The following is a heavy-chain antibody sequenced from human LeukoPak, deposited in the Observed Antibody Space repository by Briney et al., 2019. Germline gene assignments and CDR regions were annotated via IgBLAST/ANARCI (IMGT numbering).Heavy chain of an antibody. V-gene: IGHV1-69*06. CDR1: GGTFSSYA. CDR3: ARGQWFGEGSFYYFDL. CDR2: IIPIFGTA. D-gene: IGHD3-10*01. J-gene: IGHJ4*02. Sequence: SVKVSCKASGGTFSSYAISWVRQAPGQGLEWMGGIIPIFGTANYAQKFQGRVTITADKSTSTAYMELSSLRSEDTAVYYCARGQWFGEGSFYYFDLWGQGTLVTVSS.